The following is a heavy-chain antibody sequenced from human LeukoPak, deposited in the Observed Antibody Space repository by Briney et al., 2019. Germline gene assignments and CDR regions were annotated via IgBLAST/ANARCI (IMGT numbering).Heavy chain of an antibody. CDR2: VKSKTNGGTT. CDR3: TGSIGHSDFDD. V-gene: IGHV3-15*01. CDR1: GFTFSNAW. J-gene: IGHJ4*02. D-gene: IGHD1-26*01. Sequence: GGSLRLSCAASGFTFSNAWMSWVRQAPGKGLEWVGRVKSKTNGGTTAYAAPVKGRFTITRDDSKNTYLQMKSLKSEDTAVYYCTGSIGHSDFDDWGQGTLVSVSS.